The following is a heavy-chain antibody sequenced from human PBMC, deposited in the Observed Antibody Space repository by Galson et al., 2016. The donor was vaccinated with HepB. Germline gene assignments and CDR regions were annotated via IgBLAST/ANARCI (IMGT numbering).Heavy chain of an antibody. Sequence: SVKVSCKASGYMFTGYAIHWVRQAPGQRLEWMGWINGGNGDTKHSQKFQGRVNFIRDTSASAAYMELSSLRSEDTAVYYCARDFLDNSGWFHYHYYGMDGWGQGTTVTVSS. CDR1: GYMFTGYA. J-gene: IGHJ6*02. CDR3: ARDFLDNSGWFHYHYYGMDG. V-gene: IGHV1-3*01. D-gene: IGHD6-19*01. CDR2: INGGNGDT.